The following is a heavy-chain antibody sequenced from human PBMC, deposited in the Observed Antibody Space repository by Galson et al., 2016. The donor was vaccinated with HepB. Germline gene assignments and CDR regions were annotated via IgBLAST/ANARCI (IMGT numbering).Heavy chain of an antibody. V-gene: IGHV3-23*01. CDR3: AKAGDRDSDYYMDV. J-gene: IGHJ6*03. CDR2: ISGSGGGT. CDR1: GFTVNNNY. D-gene: IGHD5-24*01. Sequence: SLRLSCAASGFTVNNNYLTWVRQAPGKGLEWVSAISGSGGGTFTYYGDSVKGRIIISRDNSRNTLYLQMNSLRAEDTAIYYCAKAGDRDSDYYMDVWGKGTTVSVSS.